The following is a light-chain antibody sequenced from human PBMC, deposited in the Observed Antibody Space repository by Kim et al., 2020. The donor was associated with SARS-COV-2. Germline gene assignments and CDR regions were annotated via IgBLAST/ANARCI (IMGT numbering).Light chain of an antibody. CDR3: SSYTSSSTPYV. CDR1: SSDVGGYNH. V-gene: IGLV2-14*04. CDR2: DVS. Sequence: SITISCTGTSSDVGGYNHVSWYQQHPGKAPKLMIYDVSKRPSGVSNRFSGSKSGNTASLTISGLQAEDEADYYCSSYTSSSTPYVFGTGTKVTVL. J-gene: IGLJ1*01.